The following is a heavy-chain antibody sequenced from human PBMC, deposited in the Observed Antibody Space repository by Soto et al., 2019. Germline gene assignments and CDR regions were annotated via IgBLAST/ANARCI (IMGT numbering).Heavy chain of an antibody. J-gene: IGHJ6*02. CDR1: GFTFSSYG. D-gene: IGHD2-2*01. CDR3: ARDTGGVPAAPAYGMDV. Sequence: GGSLRLSXAASGFTFSSYGMHWVRQAPGKGLEWVAVIWYDGSNKYYADSVKGRFTISRDNSKNTLYLQMNSLRAEDTAVYYCARDTGGVPAAPAYGMDVWGQGTTVTVSS. V-gene: IGHV3-33*01. CDR2: IWYDGSNK.